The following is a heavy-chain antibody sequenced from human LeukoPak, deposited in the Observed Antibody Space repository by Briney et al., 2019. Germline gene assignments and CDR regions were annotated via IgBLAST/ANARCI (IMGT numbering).Heavy chain of an antibody. CDR1: GFTFSSYA. CDR2: ISGSGGST. V-gene: IGHV3-23*01. Sequence: GVSLRLSCAASGFTFSSYAMSWVRQAPGKGLEWVSAISGSGGSTYYADSVKGRFTISRDNSKNTLYLQMNSLRAEDTAVYYCAKDSSSWFFVRIGFDPWGQGTLVTVSS. D-gene: IGHD6-13*01. CDR3: AKDSSSWFFVRIGFDP. J-gene: IGHJ5*02.